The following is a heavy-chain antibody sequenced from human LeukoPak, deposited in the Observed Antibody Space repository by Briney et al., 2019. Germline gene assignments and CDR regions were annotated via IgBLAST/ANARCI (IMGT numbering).Heavy chain of an antibody. J-gene: IGHJ3*02. CDR3: AKGWSSSWYDDAFDI. CDR2: ISGGGSST. D-gene: IGHD6-13*01. Sequence: GGSLRLSCAASGFTFSSYVMSWVRQAPEKGLEWVSSISGGGSSTYYADSVKGRFTISRDNSKNTLYLQMNSLRAEDTAVYYCAKGWSSSWYDDAFDIWGQGTMVTVSS. CDR1: GFTFSSYV. V-gene: IGHV3-23*01.